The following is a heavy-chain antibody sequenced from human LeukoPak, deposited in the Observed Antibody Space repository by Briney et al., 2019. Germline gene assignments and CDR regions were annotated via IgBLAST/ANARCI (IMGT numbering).Heavy chain of an antibody. V-gene: IGHV3-30*18. Sequence: GGSLRLSCAASGFTFSSYGMHWVRHAPGKGLEWVSVVSHDGTKEFSADSVKGRFTTSRDNSTDTLYLQMNSLRAEDTAGYYCAKGSGGSYYGYFDYWGEGTLVTVSS. D-gene: IGHD1-26*01. CDR1: GFTFSSYG. CDR2: VSHDGTKE. J-gene: IGHJ4*02. CDR3: AKGSGGSYYGYFDY.